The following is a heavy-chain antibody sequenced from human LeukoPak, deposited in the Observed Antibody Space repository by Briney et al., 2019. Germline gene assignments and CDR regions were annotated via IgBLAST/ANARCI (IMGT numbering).Heavy chain of an antibody. J-gene: IGHJ5*02. CDR3: AREAEYYYDSSGPYGWFDP. V-gene: IGHV1-69*04. D-gene: IGHD3-22*01. CDR2: IIPILGIA. Sequence: SVMVSCKASGGTFSSYAISWVRQAPGQGLEWMGRIIPILGIANYAQKFQGRVTITADKSTSTAYMELSSLRSEDTAVYYRAREAEYYYDSSGPYGWFDPWGQGTLVTVSS. CDR1: GGTFSSYA.